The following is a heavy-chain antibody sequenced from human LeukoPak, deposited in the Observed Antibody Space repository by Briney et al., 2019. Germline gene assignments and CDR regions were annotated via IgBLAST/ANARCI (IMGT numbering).Heavy chain of an antibody. CDR1: GGSISSYY. V-gene: IGHV4-59*01. CDR2: IYYSGST. CDR3: ARGRWSSGRFDY. D-gene: IGHD6-19*01. J-gene: IGHJ4*02. Sequence: SETLSLTCTVSGGSISSYYWNWIRQPAGKALEWIGYIYYSGSTNYNPSLKSRVTISVDTSKNQFSLKLSSVTAADTAVYYCARGRWSSGRFDYWGQGTLVTVSS.